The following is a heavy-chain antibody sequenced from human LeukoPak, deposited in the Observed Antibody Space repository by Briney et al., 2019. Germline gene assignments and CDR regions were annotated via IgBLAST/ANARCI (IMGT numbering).Heavy chain of an antibody. V-gene: IGHV5-51*01. CDR2: VYPDDSDT. J-gene: IGHJ4*02. Sequence: GESLKISCKGSGYSFTRFWIAWVRQMPGRGLEWMGIVYPDDSDTRYSPSFQGQVTFSADKSISTVYLQWSSLKASDTAMYYCAKSSYDSSGYYYFDYWGQGTLVTVSS. CDR3: AKSSYDSSGYYYFDY. CDR1: GYSFTRFW. D-gene: IGHD3-22*01.